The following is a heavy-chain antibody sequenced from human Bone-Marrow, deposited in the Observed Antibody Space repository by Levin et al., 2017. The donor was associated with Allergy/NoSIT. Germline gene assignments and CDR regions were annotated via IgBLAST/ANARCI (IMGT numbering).Heavy chain of an antibody. D-gene: IGHD2-2*01. CDR2: IWYDGSNK. CDR3: ARVLRDDIVVVPAALRGAFDI. J-gene: IGHJ3*02. V-gene: IGHV3-33*01. CDR1: GFTFSSYG. Sequence: PGGSLRLSCAASGFTFSSYGMHWVRQAPGKGLEWVAVIWYDGSNKYYADSVKGRFTISRDNSKNTLYLQMNSLRAEDTAVYYCARVLRDDIVVVPAALRGAFDIWGQGTMVTVSS.